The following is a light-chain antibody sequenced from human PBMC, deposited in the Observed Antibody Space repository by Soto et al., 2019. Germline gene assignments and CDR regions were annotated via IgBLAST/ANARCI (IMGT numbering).Light chain of an antibody. Sequence: IVMTQSPATLSVSPGERATLSCRASQSVSSNLAWYQQKPGQAPRLLIYGASTRATGIPARFSGSVSGTEFTLTISSLQSEDFAVYYCQQYNNWPPWTFGQVTKLEIK. CDR3: QQYNNWPPWT. V-gene: IGKV3-15*01. J-gene: IGKJ1*01. CDR1: QSVSSN. CDR2: GAS.